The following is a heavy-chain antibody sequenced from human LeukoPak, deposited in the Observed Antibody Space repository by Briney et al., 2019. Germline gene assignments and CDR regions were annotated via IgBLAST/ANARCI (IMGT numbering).Heavy chain of an antibody. CDR3: ARIRDGYNDAYDI. CDR2: INPGGDNT. CDR1: GYTFTKYY. V-gene: IGHV1-46*01. Sequence: ASVKVSCKASGYTFTKYYIHWVRQAPGQGLEWMGLINPGGDNTNYAQNFKGRVTMTGDTSTSTVYMELSSLRSEDTAIYYCARIRDGYNDAYDIWGQGTVVTVPS. J-gene: IGHJ3*02. D-gene: IGHD5-24*01.